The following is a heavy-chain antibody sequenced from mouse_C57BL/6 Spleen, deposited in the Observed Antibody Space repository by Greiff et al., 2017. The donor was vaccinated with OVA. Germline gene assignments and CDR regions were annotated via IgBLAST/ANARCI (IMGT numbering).Heavy chain of an antibody. J-gene: IGHJ4*01. D-gene: IGHD1-1*01. CDR2: IYPGRGNT. Sequence: VQLQQSGPELVKPGASVKISCKASGYTFTDYYINWVKQRPGQGLEWIGWIYPGRGNTKYNEKFKGKATLNVNTSSSTAYMQLSSLTAGDAAVYFCARGGGRGYGGSMDYWGQGTSVTVSS. CDR1: GYTFTDYY. V-gene: IGHV1-84*01. CDR3: ARGGGRGYGGSMDY.